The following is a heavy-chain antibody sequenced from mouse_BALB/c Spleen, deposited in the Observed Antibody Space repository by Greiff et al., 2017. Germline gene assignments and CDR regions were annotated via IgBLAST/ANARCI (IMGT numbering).Heavy chain of an antibody. CDR1: GYTFTSYW. CDR2: INPSTGYT. CDR3: ASEGSYAMDY. V-gene: IGHV1-7*01. Sequence: QVQLKQSGAELAKPGASVKMSCKASGYTFTSYWMHWVKQRPGQGLEWIGYINPSTGYTEYNQKFKDKATLTADKSSSTAYMQLSSLTSEDSAVYYCASEGSYAMDYWGQGTSVTVSS. J-gene: IGHJ4*01.